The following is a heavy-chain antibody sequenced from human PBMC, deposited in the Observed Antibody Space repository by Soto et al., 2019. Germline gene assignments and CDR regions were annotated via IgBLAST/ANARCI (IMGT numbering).Heavy chain of an antibody. J-gene: IGHJ5*02. CDR3: ARVPSVLRYFDWLPRTGWFDP. D-gene: IGHD3-9*01. V-gene: IGHV4-39*01. CDR1: GGSISSSSYY. CDR2: IYYSGST. Sequence: WETLSLTCTVSGGSISSSSYYWGWIRQPPGKGLEWIGSIYYSGSTYYNPSLKSRVTISVDTSKNQFSLKLSSVTAADTAVYYCARVPSVLRYFDWLPRTGWFDPWGQGTLVTVS.